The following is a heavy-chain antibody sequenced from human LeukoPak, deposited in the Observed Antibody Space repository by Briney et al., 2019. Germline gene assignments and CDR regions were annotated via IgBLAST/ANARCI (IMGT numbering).Heavy chain of an antibody. CDR2: INYSGST. Sequence: PSETLSLTCAVYGESLSGYYWSWIRQPPGKGLEWIGEINYSGSTNYKASLKSRVTISVDTSKNQFSLRLSSVTAADTAVYYCARHTTYYYGSGVGYWGQGTLVTVSS. J-gene: IGHJ4*02. V-gene: IGHV4-34*01. CDR3: ARHTTYYYGSGVGY. CDR1: GESLSGYY. D-gene: IGHD3-10*01.